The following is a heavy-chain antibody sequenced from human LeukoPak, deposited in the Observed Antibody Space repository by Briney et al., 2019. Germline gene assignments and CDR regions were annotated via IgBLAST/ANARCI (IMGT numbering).Heavy chain of an antibody. CDR2: SSSSSSTI. Sequence: GGSLRLSCAASGFTFSSYSMNWVRQAPGKGLEWVSYSSSSSSTIYYADSVKGRFTISRDSAKNSLYLQMNSLSDEDTAVYYCARGFSQYYYGSGSPDYWGQGTLVTVSS. J-gene: IGHJ4*02. V-gene: IGHV3-48*02. CDR1: GFTFSSYS. CDR3: ARGFSQYYYGSGSPDY. D-gene: IGHD3-10*01.